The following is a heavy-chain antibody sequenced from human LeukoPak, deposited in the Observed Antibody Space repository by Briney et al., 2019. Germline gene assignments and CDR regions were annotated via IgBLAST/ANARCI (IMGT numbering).Heavy chain of an antibody. V-gene: IGHV1-24*01. CDR1: GYTLTELS. CDR2: FDPEDGET. Sequence: GASVKVSCKVSGYTLTELSMHWVRQAPGKGLEWMGGFDPEDGETIYAQKFQGRVTMTEDTSTDTAYMELSSLRSEDTAVYYCATPDCSSTSCFTEKPKTFDYWGQGTLVTVSS. D-gene: IGHD2-2*01. J-gene: IGHJ4*02. CDR3: ATPDCSSTSCFTEKPKTFDY.